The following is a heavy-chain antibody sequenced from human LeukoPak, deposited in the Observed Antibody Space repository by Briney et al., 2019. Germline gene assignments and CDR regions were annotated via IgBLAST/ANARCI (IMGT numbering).Heavy chain of an antibody. V-gene: IGHV1-69*13. CDR2: IIPIFGTA. CDR1: GYTFTSYY. J-gene: IGHJ3*02. CDR3: ARDPRVDTAMLAFDI. Sequence: SVKVSCKASGYTFTSYYMHWVRQAPGQGLEWMGGIIPIFGTANYAQKFQGRVTITPDESTSTAYMELSSLRSEDTAVYYCARDPRVDTAMLAFDIWGQGTMVTVSS. D-gene: IGHD5-18*01.